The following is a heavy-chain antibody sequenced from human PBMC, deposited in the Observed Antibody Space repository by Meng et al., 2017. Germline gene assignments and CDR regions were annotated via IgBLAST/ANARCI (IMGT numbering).Heavy chain of an antibody. CDR3: ARGGSYYEFDYFDY. CDR2: ISSSGSTI. J-gene: IGHJ4*02. V-gene: IGHV3-11*04. CDR1: GFTFSNAW. Sequence: GESLKISCAASGFTFSNAWMSWIRQAPGKGLEWVSYISSSGSTIYYADSVKGRFTISRDNAKNSLYLQMNSLRAEDTAVYYCARGGSYYEFDYFDYWGQGTLVTVSS. D-gene: IGHD1-26*01.